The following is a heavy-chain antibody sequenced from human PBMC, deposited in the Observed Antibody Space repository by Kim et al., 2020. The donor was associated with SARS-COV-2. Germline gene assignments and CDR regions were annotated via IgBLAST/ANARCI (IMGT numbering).Heavy chain of an antibody. CDR1: GFTFSNAW. J-gene: IGHJ6*03. CDR3: TTKAHIAAAGTYYYYYMDV. CDR2: IKSKTDGGTT. D-gene: IGHD6-13*01. V-gene: IGHV3-15*01. Sequence: GGSLRLSCAASGFTFSNAWMSWVRQAPGKGLEWVGRIKSKTDGGTTDYAAPVKGRFTISRDDSKNTLYLQMNSLKTEDTAVYYCTTKAHIAAAGTYYYYYMDVWGKGTTVTVSS.